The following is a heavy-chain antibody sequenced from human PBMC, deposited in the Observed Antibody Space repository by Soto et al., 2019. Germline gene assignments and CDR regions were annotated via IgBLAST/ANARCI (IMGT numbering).Heavy chain of an antibody. CDR1: GYTFTGYY. V-gene: IGHV1-2*04. J-gene: IGHJ5*02. CDR3: ARDVTPSSQLVAVAENWFDP. CDR2: INPNSGGT. D-gene: IGHD6-19*01. Sequence: ASVKVSCKASGYTFTGYYMHWVRQAPGQGLEWMGWINPNSGGTNYAQKFQGWVTMTRDTSISTAYMELSRLRSDDTAVYYCARDVTPSSQLVAVAENWFDPWGQGTLVTVSS.